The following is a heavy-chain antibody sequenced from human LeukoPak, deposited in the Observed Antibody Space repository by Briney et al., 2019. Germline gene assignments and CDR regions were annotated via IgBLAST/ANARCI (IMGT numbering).Heavy chain of an antibody. J-gene: IGHJ4*02. Sequence: SETLSLTCTVSGGSISSSSYYWGWIRQPPGKGLEWIGSIYYSGSTYYNPSLKSRVTISVDTSKNQFSLNLSSVTAADTAVYYCARHVPFWSGYLRLYYFDYWGQGTLVTVSS. CDR3: ARHVPFWSGYLRLYYFDY. V-gene: IGHV4-39*01. CDR1: GGSISSSSYY. D-gene: IGHD3-3*01. CDR2: IYYSGST.